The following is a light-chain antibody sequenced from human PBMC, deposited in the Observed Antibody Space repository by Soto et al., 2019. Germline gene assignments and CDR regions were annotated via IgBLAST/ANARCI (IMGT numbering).Light chain of an antibody. V-gene: IGKV3-20*01. CDR1: QSVSTSY. J-gene: IGKJ3*01. Sequence: EIVLTQSPGTLSLSPGERATLSCRASQSVSTSYLAWYQQKPGQAPRLLIHGASSRATGIPDRFSGSGSGTDFTLTISRLEPEDFAVYYCQQYGGSFTFGPGTKVDIK. CDR3: QQYGGSFT. CDR2: GAS.